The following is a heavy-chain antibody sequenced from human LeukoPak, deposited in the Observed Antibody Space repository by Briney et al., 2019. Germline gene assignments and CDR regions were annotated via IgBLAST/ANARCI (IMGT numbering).Heavy chain of an antibody. CDR1: GFTFSSYW. Sequence: GGSLRLSCAASGFTFSSYWMSWVRQAPGKGLEWVANIKHSGSEKYYVDSVKGRFTISRDNAKNSLYLQMNSLRAEDTAVYYCAGTADSYSYFQYYYYGMDVWGQGTTVTVSS. D-gene: IGHD5-18*01. CDR2: IKHSGSEK. CDR3: AGTADSYSYFQYYYYGMDV. V-gene: IGHV3-7*01. J-gene: IGHJ6*02.